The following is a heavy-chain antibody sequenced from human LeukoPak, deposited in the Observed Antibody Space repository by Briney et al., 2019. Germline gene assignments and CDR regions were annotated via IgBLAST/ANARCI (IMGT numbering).Heavy chain of an antibody. Sequence: ASVKVSCKASGYTFTSYGISWVRQAPGQGLEWMGWINLNSGGTNYAQKFQGRVTMTRDTSISTAYMELSRLRSDDTAVYYCARGTPYYYDSSGYWGHDYWGQGTLVTVSS. J-gene: IGHJ4*02. V-gene: IGHV1-2*02. CDR3: ARGTPYYYDSSGYWGHDY. D-gene: IGHD3-22*01. CDR2: INLNSGGT. CDR1: GYTFTSYG.